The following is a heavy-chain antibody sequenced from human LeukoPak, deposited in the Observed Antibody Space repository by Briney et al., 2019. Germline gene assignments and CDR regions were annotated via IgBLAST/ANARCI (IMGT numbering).Heavy chain of an antibody. CDR2: IYYSGST. CDR1: GGSISSYY. Sequence: SETLSLTCTVSGGSISSYYWSWIRQPPGKGLEWIGYIYYSGSTNYNPSLKSRVTISVDTSKNQFSLKLSSVTAADTAVYYCARHGRSSGWYRLGGTFDYWGQGTLVTVSS. CDR3: ARHGRSSGWYRLGGTFDY. D-gene: IGHD6-19*01. V-gene: IGHV4-59*08. J-gene: IGHJ4*02.